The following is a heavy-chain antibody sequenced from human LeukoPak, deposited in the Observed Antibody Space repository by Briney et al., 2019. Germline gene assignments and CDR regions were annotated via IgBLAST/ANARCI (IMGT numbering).Heavy chain of an antibody. CDR3: TTDPYGDYYFDY. CDR1: GFTFSNAW. Sequence: GGSLRLSCAASGFTFSNAWMSWVRQAPGKGLEWVGRIKSKTDGGTTDYAAPVKGRFTISRDDSKSTLYLQMNSLKTEDTAVYYCTTDPYGDYYFDYWGQGTLVTVSS. V-gene: IGHV3-15*01. D-gene: IGHD4-17*01. CDR2: IKSKTDGGTT. J-gene: IGHJ4*02.